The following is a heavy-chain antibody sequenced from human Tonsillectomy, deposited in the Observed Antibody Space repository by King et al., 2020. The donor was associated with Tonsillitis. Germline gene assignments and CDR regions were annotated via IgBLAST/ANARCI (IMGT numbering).Heavy chain of an antibody. J-gene: IGHJ4*02. CDR1: GFSLITSGVG. Sequence: TLKESGPTLVKPTQTLTLTCTFSGFSLITSGVGVGWIRQPPGKALEWLALIYWDDDNRSSPSLKSRLTITKDTSKNQVVLTMTNMDPVDTATYYCAHKGVAAPGPDFDYWGQGTLVTGAS. D-gene: IGHD6-13*01. V-gene: IGHV2-5*02. CDR3: AHKGVAAPGPDFDY. CDR2: IYWDDDN.